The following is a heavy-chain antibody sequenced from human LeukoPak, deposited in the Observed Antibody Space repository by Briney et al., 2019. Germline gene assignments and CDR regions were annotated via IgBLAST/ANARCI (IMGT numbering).Heavy chain of an antibody. Sequence: PSETLSLTCAVSGYSISSGYYWGWIRQPPGKGLEWIGSIYHSGSTYYNPSLKSRVTISVDTSKNQFSLKLSSVTAADTAVHYCARDLTGYEGSNWVDPWGQGTLVTVSS. D-gene: IGHD7-27*01. CDR2: IYHSGST. CDR3: ARDLTGYEGSNWVDP. CDR1: GYSISSGYY. V-gene: IGHV4-38-2*02. J-gene: IGHJ5*02.